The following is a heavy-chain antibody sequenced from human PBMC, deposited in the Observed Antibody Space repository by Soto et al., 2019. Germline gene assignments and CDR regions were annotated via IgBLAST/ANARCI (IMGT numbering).Heavy chain of an antibody. CDR3: AKDPSMVRGTPSDAFDI. CDR2: ISGSGGST. V-gene: IGHV3-23*01. CDR1: GFTFSSYA. J-gene: IGHJ3*02. D-gene: IGHD3-10*01. Sequence: PGGSLRLSCAASGFTFSSYAMSWVRQAPGKGLEWVSAISGSGGSTYYADSVKGRFTISRDNSKNTLYLQMNSLRAEDTAVYYCAKDPSMVRGTPSDAFDIWGQGTMVTVSS.